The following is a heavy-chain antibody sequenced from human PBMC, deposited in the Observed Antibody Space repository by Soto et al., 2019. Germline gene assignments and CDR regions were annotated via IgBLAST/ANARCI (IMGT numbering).Heavy chain of an antibody. CDR1: GYSFTRYF. V-gene: IGHV1-46*03. D-gene: IGHD3-22*01. CDR2: INPSGGST. CDR3: ARGYGSGYYHYFDY. Sequence: ASVKVSCKASGYSFTRYFMHWVRQAPGQGLEWMAIINPSGGSTSYAQKFQGRVTMARDTSTSTVYMELSSLRSEDTAVYYCARGYGSGYYHYFDYWGQGTLVTVSS. J-gene: IGHJ4*02.